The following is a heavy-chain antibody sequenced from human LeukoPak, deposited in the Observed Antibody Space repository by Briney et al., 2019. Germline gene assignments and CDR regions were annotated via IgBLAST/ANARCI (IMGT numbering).Heavy chain of an antibody. CDR1: GFTVSSYG. J-gene: IGHJ4*02. V-gene: IGHV3-30*02. Sequence: GGSLSLXCAASGFTVSSYGIGWVRLAPGKWRGWVAFIRYAGCYKYYADSVNGRFTISIDKSKNTLYLQMNSLRAEDTAVYYCAPRVVVISAPFDYWGQGTLVTVSS. CDR2: IRYAGCYK. D-gene: IGHD2-21*01. CDR3: APRVVVISAPFDY.